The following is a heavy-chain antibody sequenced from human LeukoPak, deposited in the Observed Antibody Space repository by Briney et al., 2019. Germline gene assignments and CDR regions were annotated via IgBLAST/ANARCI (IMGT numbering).Heavy chain of an antibody. V-gene: IGHV5-51*01. Sequence: GASLKISCKGSGSRFTSYWIGWVRPMPGKGLEWMGIIYPGDSDTRYSPSFQGQVTISADKSISTAYLQWSSLKASDTAMYYCASSRAVAGTPLDYWGQGTLVTVSS. CDR3: ASSRAVAGTPLDY. J-gene: IGHJ4*02. CDR1: GSRFTSYW. CDR2: IYPGDSDT. D-gene: IGHD6-19*01.